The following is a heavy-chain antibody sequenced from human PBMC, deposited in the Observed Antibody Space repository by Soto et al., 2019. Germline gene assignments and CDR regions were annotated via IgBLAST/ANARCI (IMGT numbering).Heavy chain of an antibody. CDR2: ISYDGSNK. CDR1: GFTFSSYA. CDR3: ARAPPGYYGSGSYAYYYYGMDV. V-gene: IGHV3-30-3*01. D-gene: IGHD3-10*01. Sequence: LRLSCAASGFTFSSYAMHWVRQAPGKGLEWVAVISYDGSNKYYADSMKGRFTISRDNSKNTLYLQMNSLRAEDTAVYYCARAPPGYYGSGSYAYYYYGMDVWGQGTTVTSP. J-gene: IGHJ6*02.